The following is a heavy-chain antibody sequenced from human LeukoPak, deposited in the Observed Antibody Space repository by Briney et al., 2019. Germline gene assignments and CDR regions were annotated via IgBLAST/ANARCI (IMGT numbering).Heavy chain of an antibody. J-gene: IGHJ4*02. Sequence: PGGSLRLSCVASGFTLSSYNMKWVRQAPGKRLEWVSVFFSSGYTKYADSVKGRFTISRDNSENTLNLEMNSLRAEDTAVYYCAAKGNGYSGIYVFAHWGQGVLVTVSS. D-gene: IGHD1-26*01. CDR2: FFSSGYT. CDR1: GFTLSSYN. CDR3: AAKGNGYSGIYVFAH. V-gene: IGHV3-66*01.